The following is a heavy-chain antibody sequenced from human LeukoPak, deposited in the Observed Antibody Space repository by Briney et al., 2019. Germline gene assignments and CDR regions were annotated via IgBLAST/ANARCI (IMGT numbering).Heavy chain of an antibody. CDR1: GYTFTSYG. J-gene: IGHJ4*02. CDR2: INPNSGGT. Sequence: GASVKVSCKASGYTFTSYGISWVRQAPGQGLEWMGWINPNSGGTNYAQKFQGWVTMTRDTSISTAYMELSRLRSDDTAVYYCARGRSSSWLLFDYWGQGTLVTVSS. CDR3: ARGRSSSWLLFDY. V-gene: IGHV1-2*04. D-gene: IGHD6-13*01.